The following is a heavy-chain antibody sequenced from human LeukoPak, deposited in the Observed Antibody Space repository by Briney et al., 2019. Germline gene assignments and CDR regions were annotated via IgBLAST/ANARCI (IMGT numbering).Heavy chain of an antibody. CDR1: SVSLTNYY. CDR3: ASSPGYSYGYFDY. V-gene: IGHV4-59*12. D-gene: IGHD5-18*01. J-gene: IGHJ4*02. CDR2: IFFSGTT. Sequence: SETLSLTCTVSSVSLTNYYWSWIRQPPGKGLEWIGYIFFSGTTNYNPSLKSRVTISVDTSKNQFSLKLSSVTAADTAVYYCASSPGYSYGYFDYWGQGTLVTVSS.